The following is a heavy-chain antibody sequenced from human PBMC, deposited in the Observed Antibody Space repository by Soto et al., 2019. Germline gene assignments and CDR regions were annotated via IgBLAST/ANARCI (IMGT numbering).Heavy chain of an antibody. CDR1: GYTFTSYG. CDR3: ARDLDSSSSLAFDI. Sequence: ASVKVSCKASGYTFTSYGISWVRQAPGQGLEWMGWINPNSGNTNYAQKLQGRVTMTRDTSTSTAYMELSRLRSDDTAVYYCARDLDSSSSLAFDIWGQGTMVTVSS. J-gene: IGHJ3*02. D-gene: IGHD6-6*01. CDR2: INPNSGNT. V-gene: IGHV1-18*01.